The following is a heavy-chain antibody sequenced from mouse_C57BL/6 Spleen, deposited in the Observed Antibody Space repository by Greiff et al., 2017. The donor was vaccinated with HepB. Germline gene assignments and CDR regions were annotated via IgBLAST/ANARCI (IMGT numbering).Heavy chain of an antibody. V-gene: IGHV1-19*01. Sequence: EVQLQQSGPVLVKPGASVKMSCKASGYTFTDYYMNWVKQSHGKSLEWIGVINPYNGGTSYNQKFKGKATLTVDKSSSTAYMELNSLTSEDSAVYYCARREGNYFDYWGQGTTLTVSS. CDR2: INPYNGGT. J-gene: IGHJ2*01. CDR1: GYTFTDYY. D-gene: IGHD2-14*01. CDR3: ARREGNYFDY.